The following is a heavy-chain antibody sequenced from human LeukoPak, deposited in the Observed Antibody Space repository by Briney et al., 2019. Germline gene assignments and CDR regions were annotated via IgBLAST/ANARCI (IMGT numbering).Heavy chain of an antibody. CDR1: GFTFSSYG. CDR2: IWYDGSNK. V-gene: IGHV3-33*01. J-gene: IGHJ6*02. CDR3: ASRAGTGIWFMDD. Sequence: GRSLRLSCAATGFTFSSYGMHWVRQAPGKGLEWVAVIWYDGSNKYYADSVKGRFTISRDNSKNTLYLQMNSLRAEDTAVYYCASRAGTGIWFMDDWGQGTTVTVSS. D-gene: IGHD3-10*01.